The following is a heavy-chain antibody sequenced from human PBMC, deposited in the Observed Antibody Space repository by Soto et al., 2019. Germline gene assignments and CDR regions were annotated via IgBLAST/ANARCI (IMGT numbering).Heavy chain of an antibody. CDR1: GGTFSSYA. J-gene: IGHJ6*02. CDR2: IIPIFGTA. V-gene: IGHV1-69*13. Sequence: SVKVSCKASGGTFSSYAISWVRQAPGQGLEWMGGIIPIFGTANYAQKFQGRVTITADESTSTAYMELSSLRSEDTAAYYCARDPPVNEVYAPYYYYYGMDVWGQGTTVTVSS. CDR3: ARDPPVNEVYAPYYYYYGMDV. D-gene: IGHD2-8*01.